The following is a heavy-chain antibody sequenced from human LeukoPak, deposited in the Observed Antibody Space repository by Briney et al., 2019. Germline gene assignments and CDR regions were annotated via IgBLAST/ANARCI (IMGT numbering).Heavy chain of an antibody. J-gene: IGHJ4*02. CDR3: ARRHYEILSGYPS. Sequence: SETLSLTCTVSGGSISSSSYYWGWIRQPPGKGLEWIGSIYYSGSTYYNPSLKSRVTISVDTSKNQFSLKLSSVTAADTAVYYCARRHYEILSGYPSWGQGILVTVSS. V-gene: IGHV4-39*07. CDR1: GGSISSSSYY. CDR2: IYYSGST. D-gene: IGHD3-9*01.